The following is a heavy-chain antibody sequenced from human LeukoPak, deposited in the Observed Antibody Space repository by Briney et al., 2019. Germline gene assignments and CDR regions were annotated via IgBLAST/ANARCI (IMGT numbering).Heavy chain of an antibody. CDR1: GFTFSNYE. V-gene: IGHV3-48*03. CDR3: ARERYYFASRGPDY. D-gene: IGHD3-22*01. Sequence: GGSLRLSCAASGFTFSNYEMNWVRQAPGKGLEWVSYISSSGSTIYYADSVKGRFTISRDNAKNSLYLQMNSLRAEDTAVYYCARERYYFASRGPDYWGQGTLVTVSS. J-gene: IGHJ4*02. CDR2: ISSSGSTI.